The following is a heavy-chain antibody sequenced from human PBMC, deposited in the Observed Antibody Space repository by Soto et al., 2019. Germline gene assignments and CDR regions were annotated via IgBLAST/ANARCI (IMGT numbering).Heavy chain of an antibody. CDR1: GGSFSGYY. V-gene: IGHV4-34*01. CDR2: INHSGST. CDR3: SNHVGYCSGGGCYAHAFDI. J-gene: IGHJ3*02. D-gene: IGHD2-15*01. Sequence: QVQLQQWGAGLLKPSETLSLTCAVYGGSFSGYYWSSIRQPPGKGLEWIGEINHSGSTNYNPSLRDRVTISVDTSKNQFSLKLSSVTAADTAVYYCSNHVGYCSGGGCYAHAFDIWGQGTMVTVSS.